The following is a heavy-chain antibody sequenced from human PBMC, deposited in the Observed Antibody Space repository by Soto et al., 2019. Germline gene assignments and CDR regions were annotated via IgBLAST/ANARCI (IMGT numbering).Heavy chain of an antibody. D-gene: IGHD2-2*01. CDR2: IDPGDSSA. CDR3: ARRYCSRADCYSDS. CDR1: GYTFFSFW. Sequence: GESLKISCHGSGYTFFSFWIVWVRQVPGKGLGWVGRIDPGDSSATYSPTFQGHVTISADRPTRSAYLQWRSLRASDTAIYFCARRYCSRADCYSDSWGQGSLVTVSS. V-gene: IGHV5-10-1*01. J-gene: IGHJ4*02.